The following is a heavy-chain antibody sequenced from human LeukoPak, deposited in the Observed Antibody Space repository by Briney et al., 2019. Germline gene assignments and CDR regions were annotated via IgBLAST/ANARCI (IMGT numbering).Heavy chain of an antibody. J-gene: IGHJ4*02. CDR2: ISGSGGST. CDR1: GFTFSSYA. CDR3: AKDPSYPYDSSGYYVH. D-gene: IGHD3-22*01. V-gene: IGHV3-23*01. Sequence: GGSLRLSCAASGFTFSSYAMSWVRRAPGKGLEWVSAISGSGGSTYYADSVKGRFTISRDNSKNTLYLQMNSLRAEDTAVYYCAKDPSYPYDSSGYYVHWGQGTLVTVSS.